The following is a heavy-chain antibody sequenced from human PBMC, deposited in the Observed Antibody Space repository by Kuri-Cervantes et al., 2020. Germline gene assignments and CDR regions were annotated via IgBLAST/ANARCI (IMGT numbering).Heavy chain of an antibody. V-gene: IGHV3-30*03. CDR3: ARSKPFGESYFDN. J-gene: IGHJ4*02. CDR2: ISYDGSNK. CDR1: GFTFSSYG. Sequence: GGSLRLSCAASGFTFSSYGMHWVRQAPGKGLEWVAVISYDGSNKYYADSVKGRFTISRDNSKNTLYLQMDSLRAEDMAVYYCARSKPFGESYFDNWGQGTLVTVSS. D-gene: IGHD3-10*01.